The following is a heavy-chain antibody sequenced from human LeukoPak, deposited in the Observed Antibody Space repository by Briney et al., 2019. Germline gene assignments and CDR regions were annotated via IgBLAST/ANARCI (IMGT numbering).Heavy chain of an antibody. D-gene: IGHD5-12*01. J-gene: IGHJ5*02. Sequence: SETLSLTCTVSGGSISSYYWSWIRQPPGKGLEWIGYIYYSGSTNYNPSLKSRVTISVDTSKNQFSLKLSSVTAADTAVYHCARNIVATSGWFDPWGQGTLVTVSS. CDR2: IYYSGST. CDR3: ARNIVATSGWFDP. CDR1: GGSISSYY. V-gene: IGHV4-59*01.